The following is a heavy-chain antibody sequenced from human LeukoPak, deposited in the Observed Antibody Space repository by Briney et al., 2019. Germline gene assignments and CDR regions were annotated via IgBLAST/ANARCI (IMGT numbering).Heavy chain of an antibody. CDR3: AREISTGYSSSWYFDY. Sequence: GGSLRLSCAASGFTFSSYAMHWVRQAPGKGLEWVAVISYDGSNKYYADSVKGRFTISRDNSKNTLYLQMNSLRAEDTAVYYCAREISTGYSSSWYFDYWGQGTLVTVSS. V-gene: IGHV3-30-3*01. CDR2: ISYDGSNK. CDR1: GFTFSSYA. J-gene: IGHJ4*02. D-gene: IGHD6-13*01.